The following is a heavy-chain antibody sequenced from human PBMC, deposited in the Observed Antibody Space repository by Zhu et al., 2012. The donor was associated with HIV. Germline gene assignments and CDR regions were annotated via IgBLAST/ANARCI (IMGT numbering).Heavy chain of an antibody. CDR3: ARQAVSGHYYYYYMDV. V-gene: IGHV4-38-2*01. CDR2: IYHSGST. D-gene: IGHD6-19*01. Sequence: QVQLQESGPGLVKPSETLSLTCAVSGYSISSGYYWGWIRQPPGKGLEWIGSIYHSGSTYYNPSLKSRVTISVDTSKNQFSLKLSSVTAADTAVYYCARQAVSGHYYYYYMDVWGKGTTVTVSS. CDR1: GYSISSGYY. J-gene: IGHJ6*03.